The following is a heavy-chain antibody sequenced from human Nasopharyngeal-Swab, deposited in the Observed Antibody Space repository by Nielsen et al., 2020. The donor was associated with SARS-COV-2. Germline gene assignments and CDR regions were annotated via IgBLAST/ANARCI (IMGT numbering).Heavy chain of an antibody. Sequence: VRQAPGKGLGWVSGVSGSGGTTKYADSVKGRFTISRDNSKNKLYLQMHSRRVEDTAVYYCAKDRYCSGGACYFSGFDYWGLGTLVTVSS. J-gene: IGHJ4*02. CDR3: AKDRYCSGGACYFSGFDY. CDR2: VSGSGGTT. D-gene: IGHD2-15*01. V-gene: IGHV3-23*01.